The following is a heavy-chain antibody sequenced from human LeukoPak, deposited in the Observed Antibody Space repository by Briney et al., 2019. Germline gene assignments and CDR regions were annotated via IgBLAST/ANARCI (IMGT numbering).Heavy chain of an antibody. J-gene: IGHJ4*02. CDR1: GGSISSRSYY. D-gene: IGHD4-23*01. V-gene: IGHV4-39*01. CDR3: ARGQQDYGGNGIDY. CDR2: IYSSGST. Sequence: PSETLSLTCTVSGGSISSRSYYWGWIRQPPGKGLEWIGRIYSSGSTYYNPSLKSRVTISVDTSKNQFSLKLSSVTAAATAVYYCARGQQDYGGNGIDYWGQGTLVTVSS.